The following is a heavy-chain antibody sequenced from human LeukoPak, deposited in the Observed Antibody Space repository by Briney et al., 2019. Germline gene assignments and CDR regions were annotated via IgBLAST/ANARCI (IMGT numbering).Heavy chain of an antibody. CDR2: INHSGSA. Sequence: SETLSLTCAVYGGAFSDYNWSWLRQPPGKGLQWIGEINHSGSASYNPSLKSRVTISGDASKNQFSLNLSSVTAADTAVYYCASLPSNTVTHDYWGQGTLVTVSS. D-gene: IGHD4-11*01. J-gene: IGHJ4*02. CDR3: ASLPSNTVTHDY. V-gene: IGHV4-34*01. CDR1: GGAFSDYN.